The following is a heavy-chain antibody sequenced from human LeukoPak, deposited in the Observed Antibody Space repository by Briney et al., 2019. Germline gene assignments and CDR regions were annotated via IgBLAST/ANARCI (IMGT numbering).Heavy chain of an antibody. CDR1: GYTFTNYY. J-gene: IGHJ4*02. V-gene: IGHV1-2*02. Sequence: ASLKLSCKASGYTFTNYYMHWVRQAPGQGLEWMAWIHPDGGGTNYAQYVQGRFTMTRDTSINTAYMEMNRLRSDDTAVYYCAREAAAGATPDYWGQGTLVTGSS. D-gene: IGHD6-13*01. CDR2: IHPDGGGT. CDR3: AREAAAGATPDY.